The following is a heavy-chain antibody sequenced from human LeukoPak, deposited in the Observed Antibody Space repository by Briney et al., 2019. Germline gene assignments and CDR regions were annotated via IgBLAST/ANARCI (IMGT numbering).Heavy chain of an antibody. J-gene: IGHJ1*01. V-gene: IGHV4-34*01. D-gene: IGHD1-26*01. CDR3: ARGSPAGYSGSYWKYFQH. CDR1: GGSFSGYY. Sequence: PSETLSLTCAAYGGSFSGYYWSWIRQPPGKGLEWIGEINHSGSTNYNPSLKSRVTISVDTSKNQFSLKLSSVTAADTAVYYCARGSPAGYSGSYWKYFQHWGQGTLVTVSS. CDR2: INHSGST.